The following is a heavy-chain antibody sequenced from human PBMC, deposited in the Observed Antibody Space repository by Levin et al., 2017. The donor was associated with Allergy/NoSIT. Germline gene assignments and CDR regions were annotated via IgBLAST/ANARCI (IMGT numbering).Heavy chain of an antibody. D-gene: IGHD5-12*01. Sequence: SCAASGFTFSNAWMSWVRQAPGKGLEWVGRIKSKTDGGTTDYAAPVKGRFTISRDESKNTLYLQMNSLKTEDTAVYYCTTGHPLIVATILGFLDYFDYWGQGTLVTVSS. CDR2: IKSKTDGGTT. CDR3: TTGHPLIVATILGFLDYFDY. V-gene: IGHV3-15*01. CDR1: GFTFSNAW. J-gene: IGHJ4*02.